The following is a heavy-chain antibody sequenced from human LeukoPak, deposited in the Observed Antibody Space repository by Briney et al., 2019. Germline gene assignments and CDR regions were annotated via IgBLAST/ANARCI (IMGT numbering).Heavy chain of an antibody. J-gene: IGHJ4*02. Sequence: GGSLRLSCAASGLTFSSFGMHWVRQAPGKGLEWVALIRFDGSNVYYADSVKGRFTISRDNSKNTLYLQMNSLRPEDTAVYYFAKGGYYFDFWGQGTLVTVSS. D-gene: IGHD3-16*01. CDR2: IRFDGSNV. CDR3: AKGGYYFDF. CDR1: GLTFSSFG. V-gene: IGHV3-30*02.